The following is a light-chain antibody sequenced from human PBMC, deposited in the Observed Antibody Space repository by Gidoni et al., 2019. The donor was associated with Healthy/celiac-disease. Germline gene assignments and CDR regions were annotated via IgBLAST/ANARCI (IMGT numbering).Light chain of an antibody. Sequence: DLQMTPSPSSLSASVGDRVTITCRASQSISSYLNWYQQKPGKAPKLLIYAASSLQSGVPSRFSGSGSGTDFTLTISSLQPEDFANYYCQQSYSTPRTFGGGTKVEIK. CDR3: QQSYSTPRT. V-gene: IGKV1-39*01. CDR1: QSISSY. CDR2: AAS. J-gene: IGKJ4*01.